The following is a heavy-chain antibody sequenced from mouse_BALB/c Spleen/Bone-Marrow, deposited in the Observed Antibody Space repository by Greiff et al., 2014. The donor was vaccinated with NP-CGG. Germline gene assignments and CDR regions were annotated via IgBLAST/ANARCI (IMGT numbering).Heavy chain of an antibody. J-gene: IGHJ4*01. D-gene: IGHD1-2*01. CDR1: GFSLTSYG. CDR2: IWADGST. Sequence: VQLKESGPGLVAPSQSLSITCTVSGFSLTSYGVHWVRQPPGKGLEWLGVIWADGSTNYNSALMSKLSIRKDNSKSQVFLKMNSPQTDDTAMVVCARITTATGAMDYWGQGTSVTVSS. CDR3: ARITTATGAMDY. V-gene: IGHV2-9*02.